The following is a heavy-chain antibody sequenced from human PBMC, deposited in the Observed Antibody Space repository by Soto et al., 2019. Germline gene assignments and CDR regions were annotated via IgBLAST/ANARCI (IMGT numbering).Heavy chain of an antibody. CDR3: ARHPYSSSWYGVSGMDV. V-gene: IGHV5-51*01. J-gene: IGHJ6*02. Sequence: PGESLKISCQGSGYRFTSYWIGWVRQMPGKGLEWMGIIYPGDSDTRYSPSFQGQVTISADKSINTAYLQWSSLKASDTAMYYCARHPYSSSWYGVSGMDVWGQGTTVTVSS. CDR1: GYRFTSYW. D-gene: IGHD6-13*01. CDR2: IYPGDSDT.